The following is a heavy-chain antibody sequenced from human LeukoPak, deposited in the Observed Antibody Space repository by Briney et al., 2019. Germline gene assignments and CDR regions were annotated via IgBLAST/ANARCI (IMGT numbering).Heavy chain of an antibody. CDR3: AKGVWVVRGVIGDGFDI. V-gene: IGHV3-30*18. Sequence: GGSLRLSCAASAFTFSSYGMHWVRQAPGKGLEWVAVISYDGSNKFYADSVKGRFTISRDNAKNTLYLQMSSLRAEDTAVYYCAKGVWVVRGVIGDGFDIWGQGTKVTVSS. J-gene: IGHJ3*02. D-gene: IGHD3-10*01. CDR1: AFTFSSYG. CDR2: ISYDGSNK.